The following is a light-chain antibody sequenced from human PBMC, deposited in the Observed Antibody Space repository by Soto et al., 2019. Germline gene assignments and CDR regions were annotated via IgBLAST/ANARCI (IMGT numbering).Light chain of an antibody. Sequence: QSALTQPASVSGSPGQSITISCTGTSSDVGGYKYVSWYQQHSGKAPKLMIYEVTNRPSGVSNRFSVSKSGNTASLTISGLQAEEEADYYCSSFTRSSSTVLFGGGTKLTVL. CDR3: SSFTRSSSTVL. V-gene: IGLV2-14*01. CDR1: SSDVGGYKY. CDR2: EVT. J-gene: IGLJ2*01.